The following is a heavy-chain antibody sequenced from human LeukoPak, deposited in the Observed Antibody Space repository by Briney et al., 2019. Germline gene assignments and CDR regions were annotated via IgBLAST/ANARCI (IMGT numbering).Heavy chain of an antibody. J-gene: IGHJ4*02. V-gene: IGHV4-59*12. Sequence: SETLSLTCTVSGGSISSYYWSWIRQPPGKGLEWFGYIYYSGSTNYNPSLKSRVTISVDTSKNQFSLKLSSVTAADTAVYYCARRVRGYSYGYVFDYWGQGTLVTVSS. D-gene: IGHD5-18*01. CDR1: GGSISSYY. CDR2: IYYSGST. CDR3: ARRVRGYSYGYVFDY.